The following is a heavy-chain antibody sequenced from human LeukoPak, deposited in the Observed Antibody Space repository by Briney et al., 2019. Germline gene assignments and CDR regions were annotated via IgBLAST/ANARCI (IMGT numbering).Heavy chain of an antibody. CDR2: IYYSGST. Sequence: PSETLSLTCTVSGGSISSSSYYWGWIRQPPGKGLEWIGSIYYSGSTYYNPSLKSRVTISVDTSKNQFSLKLSSVTAADTAVYYCARVVVVTAMNWFDPWGQGTLVTVSS. CDR3: ARVVVVTAMNWFDP. J-gene: IGHJ5*02. V-gene: IGHV4-39*07. CDR1: GGSISSSSYY. D-gene: IGHD2-21*02.